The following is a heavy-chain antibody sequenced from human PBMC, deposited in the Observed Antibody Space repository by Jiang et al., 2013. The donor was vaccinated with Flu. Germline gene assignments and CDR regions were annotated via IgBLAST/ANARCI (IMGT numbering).Heavy chain of an antibody. CDR2: IHYSGTT. V-gene: IGHV4-39*01. D-gene: IGHD4-17*01. J-gene: IGHJ4*02. CDR3: ARGQDYGDYLY. Sequence: LLKPSETLSLTCTVSGGSISSSSYYWGWIRQPLGKGLEWIGGIHYSGTTYYNPSLKSRVTMSVDTSTNQFSLKLSSVTAADTAVYYCARGQDYGDYLYWGQGTLVTVSS. CDR1: GGSISSSSYY.